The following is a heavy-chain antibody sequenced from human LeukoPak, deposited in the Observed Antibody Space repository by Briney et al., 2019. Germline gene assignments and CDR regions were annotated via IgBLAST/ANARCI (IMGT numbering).Heavy chain of an antibody. Sequence: GASVKVSCKASGYTFTSYDTNWVRQAPGQGLEWMGWMNPNSGNTGYAQKFQGRVTITRNTSISTAYMELSSLRSEDTAVYYCARYSRASWAFDIWGQGTMVTVSS. CDR2: MNPNSGNT. CDR3: ARYSRASWAFDI. D-gene: IGHD2-15*01. CDR1: GYTFTSYD. V-gene: IGHV1-8*03. J-gene: IGHJ3*02.